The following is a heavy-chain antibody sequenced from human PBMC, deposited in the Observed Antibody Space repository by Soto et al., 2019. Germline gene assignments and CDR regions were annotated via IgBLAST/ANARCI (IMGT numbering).Heavy chain of an antibody. D-gene: IGHD3-10*01. CDR1: GFTFSSYA. CDR2: ISGSGCST. Sequence: EVQLLESGGGLVQPGGSLRLSCAASGFTFSSYAMSWVRQAPGKGLEWVSAISGSGCSTYYADSVKGRFTISRDNSKNTLYLQMNTLRAEDTAVYYCAKEGELLWFGELLGYFDYWGQGTLVTVSS. V-gene: IGHV3-23*01. CDR3: AKEGELLWFGELLGYFDY. J-gene: IGHJ4*02.